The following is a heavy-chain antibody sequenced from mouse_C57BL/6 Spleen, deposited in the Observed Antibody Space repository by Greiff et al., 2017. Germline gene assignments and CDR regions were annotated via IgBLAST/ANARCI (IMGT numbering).Heavy chain of an antibody. CDR3: ARWVITTVVASDY. CDR1: GYTFTDYY. V-gene: IGHV1-26*01. Sequence: EVQLQQSGPELVKPGASVKISCKASGYTFTDYYMNWVKQSHGKSLEWIGDINPNNGGTSYNQKFKGKATLTVDKSSSTAYMEHRSLTSEDSAVYYGARWVITTVVASDYWGQGTTRTVSS. CDR2: INPNNGGT. D-gene: IGHD1-1*01. J-gene: IGHJ2*01.